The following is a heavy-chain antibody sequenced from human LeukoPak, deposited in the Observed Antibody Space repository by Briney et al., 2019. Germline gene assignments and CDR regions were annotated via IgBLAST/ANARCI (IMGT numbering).Heavy chain of an antibody. CDR2: INHSGST. Sequence: SETLSLTCAVYGGSFSGYYWSWIRQPPGKGLEWIGEINHSGSTNYNPSLKSRVTISVDTSKNQFSLKLSSVTAADTAVYYCARELSYSLYYFDYWGQGTLVTVSS. V-gene: IGHV4-34*01. J-gene: IGHJ4*02. CDR3: ARELSYSLYYFDY. D-gene: IGHD2-15*01. CDR1: GGSFSGYY.